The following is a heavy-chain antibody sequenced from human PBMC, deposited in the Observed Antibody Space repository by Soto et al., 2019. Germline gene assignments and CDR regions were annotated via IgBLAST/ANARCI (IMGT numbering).Heavy chain of an antibody. Sequence: GGSLRLSCEASGLTFRRYWMHWVRQVPGKGLVWVSSINSDGTSSTYADSVKGRFTISRDNAKNTVYLQMNSLRAEDTAIYYCSSYELLSGHHLPYAWGQGPMVTVSS. CDR1: GLTFRRYW. J-gene: IGHJ6*02. D-gene: IGHD3-3*01. CDR2: INSDGTSS. CDR3: SSYELLSGHHLPYA. V-gene: IGHV3-74*03.